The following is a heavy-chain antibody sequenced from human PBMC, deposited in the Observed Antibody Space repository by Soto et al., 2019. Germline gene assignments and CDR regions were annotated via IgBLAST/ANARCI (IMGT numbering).Heavy chain of an antibody. CDR3: ARAPYDILTGYYYYFDY. V-gene: IGHV1-46*03. CDR2: INPSGGST. J-gene: IGHJ4*02. D-gene: IGHD3-9*01. CDR1: GYTFTSYY. Sequence: GASVKVSCKASGYTFTSYYMHRVRQAPGQGLEWMGIINPSGGSTSYAQKFQGRVTMTRDTSTSTVYMELSSLRSEDTAVYYCARAPYDILTGYYYYFDYWGQGTLVTVSS.